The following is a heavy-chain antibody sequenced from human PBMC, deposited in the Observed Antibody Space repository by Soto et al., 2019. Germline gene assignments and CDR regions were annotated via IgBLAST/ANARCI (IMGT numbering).Heavy chain of an antibody. D-gene: IGHD3-22*01. Sequence: GGSLRLSCAASGFTFSSYGMHWVRQAPGKGLEWVAVIWYDGSNKYYADSVKGRFTISRDNSKNTLYLQMNSLRAEDTAVYYCARDYYDRSGSRQDYYGMDVWGQGTTVTVSS. V-gene: IGHV3-33*01. CDR1: GFTFSSYG. CDR3: ARDYYDRSGSRQDYYGMDV. CDR2: IWYDGSNK. J-gene: IGHJ6*02.